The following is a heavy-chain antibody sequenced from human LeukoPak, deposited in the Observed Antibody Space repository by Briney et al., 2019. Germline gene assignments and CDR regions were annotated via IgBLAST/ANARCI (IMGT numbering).Heavy chain of an antibody. V-gene: IGHV4-38-2*02. CDR2: IYHSGST. CDR3: ARAGGDYYDSRELGY. Sequence: PSETLSLTCTVSGYSISSGYYWGWIRQPPGKGLEWIGSIYHSGSTYYNPSLKSRVTISVDTSKNQFSLKLSSVTAADTAVYYCARAGGDYYDSRELGYWGQGTLVTVSS. D-gene: IGHD3-22*01. CDR1: GYSISSGYY. J-gene: IGHJ4*02.